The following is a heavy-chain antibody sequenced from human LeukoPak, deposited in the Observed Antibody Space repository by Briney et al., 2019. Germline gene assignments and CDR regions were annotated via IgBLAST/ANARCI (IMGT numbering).Heavy chain of an antibody. CDR1: GYTFTNYG. CDR2: ISAYNGDT. Sequence: ASVKVSCKASGYTFTNYGITWVRQAPGQGLEWMGWISAYNGDTNYAHKLQGSVTMTTDTSTSTAYMELRSLRSDATAMYYCAREFASTVLMVNWFDPWGQGTLVSVSS. V-gene: IGHV1-18*01. CDR3: AREFASTVLMVNWFDP. D-gene: IGHD2-8*01. J-gene: IGHJ5*02.